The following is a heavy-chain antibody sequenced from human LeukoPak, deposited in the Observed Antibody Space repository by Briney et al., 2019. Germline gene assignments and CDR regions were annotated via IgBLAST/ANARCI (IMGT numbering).Heavy chain of an antibody. CDR2: VSGSGGNT. CDR3: AKSPSCSGTNCYRIDAFDI. Sequence: AGGSLRLSCAASGFTFSTYAMNWVRQAPGKGLEWVSSVSGSGGNTYYANSVKGRFTISRDNSKNTLFLQMNSLRAEDTALYYCAKSPSCSGTNCYRIDAFDIWGQGTMVTVSS. D-gene: IGHD2-15*01. CDR1: GFTFSTYA. J-gene: IGHJ3*02. V-gene: IGHV3-23*01.